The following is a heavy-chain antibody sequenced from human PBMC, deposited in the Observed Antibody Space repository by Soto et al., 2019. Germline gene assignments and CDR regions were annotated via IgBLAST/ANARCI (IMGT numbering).Heavy chain of an antibody. CDR3: ARLRRYYDSSGRYYYYYYGMDV. D-gene: IGHD3-22*01. CDR1: GGSFSGYY. Sequence: PSETLALTCAVYGGSFSGYYWSWIRQPPGKGLEWIGEINHSGSTNYNPSLKSRVTISVDTSKNQFSLKLSSVTAADTAVYYCARLRRYYDSSGRYYYYYYGMDVWDQGTTVTVSS. CDR2: INHSGST. J-gene: IGHJ6*02. V-gene: IGHV4-34*01.